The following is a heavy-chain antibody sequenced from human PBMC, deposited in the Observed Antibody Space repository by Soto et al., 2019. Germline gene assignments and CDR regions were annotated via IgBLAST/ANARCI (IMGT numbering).Heavy chain of an antibody. V-gene: IGHV3-30*03. CDR3: ARASPGVQQLVLDYYYVMDF. Sequence: GGSLRLSCAASGFTFSSYGMHWVRQAPGKGLDWVAVISYDGSHKYDADSVKGRFTISRDNSKNTLYLQMNSLRAEDTAVYYCARASPGVQQLVLDYYYVMDFWGQGTTVTGSS. J-gene: IGHJ6*02. CDR1: GFTFSSYG. D-gene: IGHD6-13*01. CDR2: ISYDGSHK.